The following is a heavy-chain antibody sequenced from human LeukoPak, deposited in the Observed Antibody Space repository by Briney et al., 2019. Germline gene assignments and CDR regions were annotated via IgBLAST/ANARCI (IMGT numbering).Heavy chain of an antibody. D-gene: IGHD4-23*01. V-gene: IGHV1-8*01. CDR3: ARSPQDHGGNCFNH. Sequence: ASVKVSCKASGYAFTTYDINWVRQAPGQGLEWMAWINPGNGATGYAQTFQDRITVTSDTSTDTVYMELASLTSNDTVTYYCARSPQDHGGNCFNHWGLGTLVTVSS. CDR1: GYAFTTYD. J-gene: IGHJ4*02. CDR2: INPGNGAT.